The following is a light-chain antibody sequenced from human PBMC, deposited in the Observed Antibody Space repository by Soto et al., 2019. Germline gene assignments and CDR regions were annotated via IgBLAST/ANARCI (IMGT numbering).Light chain of an antibody. CDR3: QQRSNGPRT. Sequence: EIVLTQSPATLSLSPGERATLSCRASQTVNSYLAWYQQKPGQAPRLLIFDASNRATGIPARFSGSGSGTDFTLTISSLEPEDFAFYYCQQRSNGPRTFGQGTKLQIK. CDR1: QTVNSY. J-gene: IGKJ2*01. CDR2: DAS. V-gene: IGKV3-11*01.